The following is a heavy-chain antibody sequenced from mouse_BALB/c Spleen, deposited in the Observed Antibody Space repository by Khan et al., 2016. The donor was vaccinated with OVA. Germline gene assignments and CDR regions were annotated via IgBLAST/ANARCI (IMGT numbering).Heavy chain of an antibody. CDR1: GYIFTNYG. J-gene: IGHJ3*01. V-gene: IGHV9-3-1*01. Sequence: QVQLQQSGPELKKPGETVKISCKASGYIFTNYGMNWVKQAPGQGLKWMGWINTYTGEPTYADDLRGRFAFSLETSASTAYLQFNNLNNGDTATYICARGDFYYGKERNTWFAYWGQGTLVTVSA. D-gene: IGHD2-1*01. CDR2: INTYTGEP. CDR3: ARGDFYYGKERNTWFAY.